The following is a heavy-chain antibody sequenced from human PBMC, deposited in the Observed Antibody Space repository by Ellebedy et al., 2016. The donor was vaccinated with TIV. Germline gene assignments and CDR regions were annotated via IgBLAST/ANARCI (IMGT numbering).Heavy chain of an antibody. V-gene: IGHV4-61*01. CDR1: GVSVSGASFY. J-gene: IGHJ5*02. D-gene: IGHD1-14*01. CDR3: ARYKFHNWFDP. Sequence: MPSETLSLTCTVSGVSVSGASFYRTWIRQPPGGGLEWIGYISDTGNTNYSPSLKSRVTISADTAKNQVSLKLTSVTAADTAVYFCARYKFHNWFDPWGQGTLVSVSS. CDR2: ISDTGNT.